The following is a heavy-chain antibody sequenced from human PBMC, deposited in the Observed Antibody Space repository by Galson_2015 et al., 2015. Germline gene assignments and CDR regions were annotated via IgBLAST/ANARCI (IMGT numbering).Heavy chain of an antibody. Sequence: AYGDTVTSYAIDWGRQAPGKGREWAADISSDGSNKCYADSVKGRFSIFRDNSKNTLYLQMNSLRTEDTAVYYCARVRRADYSHNYYYGLDVRGQGTTVTVSS. CDR2: ISSDGSNK. CDR3: ARVRRADYSHNYYYGLDV. D-gene: IGHD4-11*01. J-gene: IGHJ6*02. V-gene: IGHV3-30-3*01. CDR1: GDTVTSYA.